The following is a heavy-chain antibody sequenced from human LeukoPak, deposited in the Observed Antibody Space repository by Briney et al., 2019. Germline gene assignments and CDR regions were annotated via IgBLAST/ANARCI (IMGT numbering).Heavy chain of an antibody. CDR2: IGPTGNT. J-gene: IGHJ3*02. CDR3: VREGYSSGRAPVFDI. V-gene: IGHV3-13*01. Sequence: PGGSLRLSCVASGFSFSTSIMHWVRHPTGKGLEWVSGIGPTGNTHYLDSVKARFTISRENAGNILYLQINSLTAGDTAVYYCVREGYSSGRAPVFDIWGQGTAVIVSS. D-gene: IGHD6-19*01. CDR1: GFSFSTSI.